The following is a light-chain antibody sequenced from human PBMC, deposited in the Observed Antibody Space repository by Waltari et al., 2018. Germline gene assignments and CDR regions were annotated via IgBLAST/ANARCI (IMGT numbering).Light chain of an antibody. V-gene: IGLV2-23*02. J-gene: IGLJ3*02. Sequence: QSALTQPVSVSGSPGQSITVSCSGSSSDVGTYNLVSWYQQHPGRAPKLLIYEVSLRPSGIFSRSSGSKSCNTASLTVSGLQAEDEAEYSCCSYAGNRSVLFGGGTKLTVL. CDR2: EVS. CDR1: SSDVGTYNL. CDR3: CSYAGNRSVL.